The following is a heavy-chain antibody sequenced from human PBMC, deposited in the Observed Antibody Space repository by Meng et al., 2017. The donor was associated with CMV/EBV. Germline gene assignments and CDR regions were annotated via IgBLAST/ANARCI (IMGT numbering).Heavy chain of an antibody. CDR2: MNPNSGNT. CDR3: ARGPYCSSTSCYVAFVYYYYYGMDV. J-gene: IGHJ6*02. D-gene: IGHD2-2*01. Sequence: ASVKVSCKASGYTFTSYDINWGRQATGQGLEWMGWMNPNSGNTGYAQKFQGRVTMTRNTSISTAYMELSSLRSEDTAVYYCARGPYCSSTSCYVAFVYYYYYGMDVWGQGTTVTVSS. CDR1: GYTFTSYD. V-gene: IGHV1-8*01.